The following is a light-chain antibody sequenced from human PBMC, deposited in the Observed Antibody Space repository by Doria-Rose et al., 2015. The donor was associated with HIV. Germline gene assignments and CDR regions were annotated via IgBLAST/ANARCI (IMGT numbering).Light chain of an antibody. Sequence: DIQLTQSPSSLSASVGDRVTITCRASQSTGSFLNWYQQKPGKAPKLLIYAASSVQNGVPSRFSCSGSGTDFTLTISRLQPEDFATYFCQQSYSTPLTFGGGTKVEIK. V-gene: IGKV1-39*01. CDR2: AAS. J-gene: IGKJ4*01. CDR3: QQSYSTPLT. CDR1: QSTGSF.